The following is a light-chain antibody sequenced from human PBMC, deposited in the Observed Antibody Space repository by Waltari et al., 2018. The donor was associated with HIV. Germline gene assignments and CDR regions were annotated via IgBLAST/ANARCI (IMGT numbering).Light chain of an antibody. CDR2: EGS. CDR3: SSYGDNIRVL. J-gene: IGLJ2*01. Sequence: QSALTQPPSASGSLGQSVTISCTGSSSDIGAYDSVSWFQQHPNNAPKLLLYEGSKRPSGVPDRFSGSRSGETAFLSVSGLQPDDTAAYFCSSYGDNIRVLFGGGTNLTVL. CDR1: SSDIGAYDS. V-gene: IGLV2-8*01.